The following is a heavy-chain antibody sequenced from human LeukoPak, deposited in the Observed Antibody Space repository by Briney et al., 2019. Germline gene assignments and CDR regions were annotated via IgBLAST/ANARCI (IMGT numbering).Heavy chain of an antibody. J-gene: IGHJ4*02. CDR1: GYTFTGYY. Sequence: ASVKVSCKASGYTFTGYYMHWVRQAPGQGLEWMGWINPNSGGTNYAQKFQGRVTMTRDTSISTAYMELSRLRSDDTAVYYCARNGFDTNGAYYFDYWGKGTLVTVSS. V-gene: IGHV1-2*02. D-gene: IGHD2-8*01. CDR3: ARNGFDTNGAYYFDY. CDR2: INPNSGGT.